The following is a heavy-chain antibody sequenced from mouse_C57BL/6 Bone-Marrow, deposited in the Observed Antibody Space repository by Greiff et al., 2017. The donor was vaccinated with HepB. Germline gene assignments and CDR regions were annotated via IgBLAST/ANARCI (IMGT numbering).Heavy chain of an antibody. D-gene: IGHD2-3*01. CDR2: IYPRSGNT. CDR3: ARDNDGYYSFFDY. V-gene: IGHV1-81*01. Sequence: QVHVKQSGAELARPGASVKLSCKASGYTFTSYGISWVKQRTGQGLEWIGEIYPRSGNTYYNEKFKGKATLTADKSSSTAYMELRSLTSEDSAVYFCARDNDGYYSFFDYWGQGTTLTVSS. J-gene: IGHJ2*01. CDR1: GYTFTSYG.